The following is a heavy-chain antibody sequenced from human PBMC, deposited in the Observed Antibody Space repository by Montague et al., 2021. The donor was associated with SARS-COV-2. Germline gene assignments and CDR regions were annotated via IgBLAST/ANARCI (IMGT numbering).Heavy chain of an antibody. J-gene: IGHJ4*02. CDR3: ARGVVAAPPVVDY. Sequence: SETLSLTCTVSGDSINNSRYYWGWIRQPPGKGLEWLGTNYYSGSAYYNPSLKSRVTISVDTSKDQFSLKPNSVTAADMAMYSCARGVVAAPPVVDYWGRGTLVTVSS. CDR2: NYYSGSA. CDR1: GDSINNSRYY. D-gene: IGHD2-15*01. V-gene: IGHV4-39*07.